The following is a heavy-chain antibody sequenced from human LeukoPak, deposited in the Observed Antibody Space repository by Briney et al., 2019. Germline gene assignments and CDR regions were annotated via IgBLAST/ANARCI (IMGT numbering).Heavy chain of an antibody. CDR2: IYYSGST. D-gene: IGHD6-13*01. V-gene: IGHV4-39*01. J-gene: IGHJ5*02. Sequence: SETLSLTGTVSGGSISSSSYYWGWIRQPPGKGLEWIGSIYYSGSTYYNPSLKSRVTISVDTSKNQFSLKLSSVTAADTAVYYCASSISSSWARGFDPWGQGTLVTVSS. CDR3: ASSISSSWARGFDP. CDR1: GGSISSSSYY.